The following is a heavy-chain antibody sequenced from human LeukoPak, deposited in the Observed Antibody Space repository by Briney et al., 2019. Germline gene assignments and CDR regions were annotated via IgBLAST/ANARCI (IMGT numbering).Heavy chain of an antibody. V-gene: IGHV4-39*07. J-gene: IGHJ4*02. Sequence: SETLSLTCTVSGGSIRGNGYYWGWIRRPPGKGLEWIGEINHSGSTNYNPSLKSRVTISVDTSKNQFSLKLSSVTAADTAVYYCARRKYYYGSGSNYFDHWGQGTLVTVSS. CDR1: GGSIRGNGYY. CDR3: ARRKYYYGSGSNYFDH. D-gene: IGHD3-10*01. CDR2: INHSGST.